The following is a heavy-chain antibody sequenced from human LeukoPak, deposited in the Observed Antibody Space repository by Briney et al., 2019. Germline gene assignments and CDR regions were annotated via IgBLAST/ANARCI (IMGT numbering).Heavy chain of an antibody. J-gene: IGHJ4*02. CDR3: ARSPALWENSGWYVDY. CDR2: ISSSSSYI. D-gene: IGHD6-19*01. V-gene: IGHV3-21*01. CDR1: GFTFSSYS. Sequence: GGSLRLSCAASGFTFSSYSMNWVRQAPGRGLEWVSSISSSSSYIYYADSVKGRFTISRDNSKNTLYLQMNSLRAEDTAVYYCARSPALWENSGWYVDYWGQGTLVTVSS.